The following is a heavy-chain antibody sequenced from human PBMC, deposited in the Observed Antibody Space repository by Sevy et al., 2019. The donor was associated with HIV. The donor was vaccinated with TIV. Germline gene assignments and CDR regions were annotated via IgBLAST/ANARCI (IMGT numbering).Heavy chain of an antibody. Sequence: GGSLRLSCAASGFTVSSNYMSWVRQAPGKGLEWVSVIYSGGSTYYADSVKGRFTISRDNSKNTLYLQMNSLRAEETAVYYCASPYYYDSSGQRTHAFDIWGQGTMVTVSS. CDR1: GFTVSSNY. D-gene: IGHD3-22*01. J-gene: IGHJ3*02. CDR2: IYSGGST. V-gene: IGHV3-53*01. CDR3: ASPYYYDSSGQRTHAFDI.